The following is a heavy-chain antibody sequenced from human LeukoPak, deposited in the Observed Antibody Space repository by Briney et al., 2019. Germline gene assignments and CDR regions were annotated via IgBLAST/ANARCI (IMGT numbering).Heavy chain of an antibody. J-gene: IGHJ6*03. CDR1: GFTLSSHP. V-gene: IGHV3-7*01. Sequence: GGSLRLSCAASGFTLSSHPMSWVRLAPGKGLEWVANIKQDGSEKYYVDSVKGRFTISRDNAKNSLYLQMNSLRAEDTAVYYCARADSSIAARLSRSSIFNYYYYMDVWGKGTTVTVSS. D-gene: IGHD6-6*01. CDR2: IKQDGSEK. CDR3: ARADSSIAARLSRSSIFNYYYYMDV.